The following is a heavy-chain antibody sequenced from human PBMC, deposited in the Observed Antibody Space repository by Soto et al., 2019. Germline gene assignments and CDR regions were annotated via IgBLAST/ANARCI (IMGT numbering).Heavy chain of an antibody. V-gene: IGHV4-59*01. CDR2: IYYSGST. CDR1: GGSISSYY. D-gene: IGHD6-19*01. CDR3: ARARGQWLVRGRVYFDY. Sequence: PSETLSLTCTVSGGSISSYYWSWIRQPPGKGLEWIGYIYYSGSTNYNPSLKSRVTISVDTSKNQFSLKLSSVTAVDTAVYYCARARGQWLVRGRVYFDYWGQGTLVTVSS. J-gene: IGHJ4*02.